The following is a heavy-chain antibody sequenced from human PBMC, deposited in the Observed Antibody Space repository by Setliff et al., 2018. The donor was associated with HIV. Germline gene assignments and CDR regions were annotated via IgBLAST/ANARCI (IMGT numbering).Heavy chain of an antibody. Sequence: GASVKVSCKASGGTFSSYAISWVRQAPGQGLEWMGGIIPIFGTANYAQKFQGRVTITTDESTSTAYMELSSLRSEDTAVYYCVTDYGGAYYYYYYGMDVWGQGTTVTVSS. V-gene: IGHV1-69*05. CDR2: IIPIFGTA. CDR3: VTDYGGAYYYYYYGMDV. J-gene: IGHJ6*02. D-gene: IGHD4-17*01. CDR1: GGTFSSYA.